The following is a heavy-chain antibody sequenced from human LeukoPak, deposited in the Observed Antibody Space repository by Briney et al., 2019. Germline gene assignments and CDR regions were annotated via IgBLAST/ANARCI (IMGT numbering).Heavy chain of an antibody. CDR1: GFTFDDYG. CDR2: INWNGGIT. V-gene: IGHV3-20*04. CDR3: ARVRPGSNYVDFDY. D-gene: IGHD4-11*01. J-gene: IGHJ4*02. Sequence: PGGSLRLSCAASGFTFDDYGMSWVRQAPGKGLEWVSGINWNGGITGYADSVKGRFTISRDNSKSTLYLQMNSLRAEDTAVYYCARVRPGSNYVDFDYWGQGTLVTVSS.